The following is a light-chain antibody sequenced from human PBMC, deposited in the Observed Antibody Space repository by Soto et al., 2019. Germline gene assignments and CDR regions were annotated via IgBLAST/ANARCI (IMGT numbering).Light chain of an antibody. CDR3: QQYNSWPFT. Sequence: TPSQVTMSVCPRARAAISCIVCQSVSADLAWYQQRPGQAPRLLIYSASTRATGIPATFSGSGSGTEFTLTISSLQSEDFAGYYCQQYNSWPFTFGGGTKVDIK. CDR2: SAS. CDR1: QSVSAD. J-gene: IGKJ4*01. V-gene: IGKV3-15*01.